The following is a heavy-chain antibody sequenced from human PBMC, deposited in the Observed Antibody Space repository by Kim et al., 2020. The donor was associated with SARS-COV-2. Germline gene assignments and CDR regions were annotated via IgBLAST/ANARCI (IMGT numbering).Heavy chain of an antibody. D-gene: IGHD2-2*01. Sequence: ASVKVSCKASGYTFTSYAMHWVRQAPGQRLEWMGWINAGNGNTKYSQKFQGRVTITRDTSASTAYMELSSLRSEDTAVYYCARGGYCSSTSCYAWVGYYYYYGMDVWGQGTTVTVSS. CDR3: ARGGYCSSTSCYAWVGYYYYYGMDV. J-gene: IGHJ6*02. V-gene: IGHV1-3*01. CDR1: GYTFTSYA. CDR2: INAGNGNT.